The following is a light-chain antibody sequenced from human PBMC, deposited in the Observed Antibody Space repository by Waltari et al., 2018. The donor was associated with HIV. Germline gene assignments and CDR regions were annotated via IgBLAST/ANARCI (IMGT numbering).Light chain of an antibody. CDR1: NSNIGSNT. Sequence: QSVLTQPPSASGTPGQRVTISCSGSNSNIGSNTVNWYQQLPGTAPKLLIYSNNQRPSGVPARFSGSKSGTSASLAISGLQSEDEADYYCAAWDDSLNGWVFGGGTKLTVL. J-gene: IGLJ3*02. CDR3: AAWDDSLNGWV. V-gene: IGLV1-44*01. CDR2: SNN.